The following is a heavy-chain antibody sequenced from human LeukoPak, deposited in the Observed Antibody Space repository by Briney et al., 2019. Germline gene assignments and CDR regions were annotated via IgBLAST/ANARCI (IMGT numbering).Heavy chain of an antibody. Sequence: GGSLRLSCAASGFTFDDYAMLWVRQAPGKGLEWVSGISWNSGSIGYADSVKGRFTISRDNAKNSLYLQMNSLRAQDTALYYCAKALSVPHSSGWYLDVWGKGTTVTISS. D-gene: IGHD6-19*01. V-gene: IGHV3-9*01. CDR3: AKALSVPHSSGWYLDV. J-gene: IGHJ6*03. CDR2: ISWNSGSI. CDR1: GFTFDDYA.